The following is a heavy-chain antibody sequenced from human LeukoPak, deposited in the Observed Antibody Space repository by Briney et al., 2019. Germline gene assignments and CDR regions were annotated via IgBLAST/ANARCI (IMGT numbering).Heavy chain of an antibody. CDR1: GYSFTSYW. Sequence: GESLKISFQGSGYSFTSYWIGWGRQMPGKGLEWMGMIYPGDSDTRYSTSFQGQVTISADKSITTAYLQWISLKASDTAMYYCARTLYVWGSYRPPDAFDIWGQGTMVTVSS. D-gene: IGHD3-16*02. CDR2: IYPGDSDT. V-gene: IGHV5-51*01. CDR3: ARTLYVWGSYRPPDAFDI. J-gene: IGHJ3*02.